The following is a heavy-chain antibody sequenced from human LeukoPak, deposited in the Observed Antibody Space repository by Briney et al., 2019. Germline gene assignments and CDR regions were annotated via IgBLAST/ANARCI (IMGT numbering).Heavy chain of an antibody. CDR3: VKDLKGTWSFDY. Sequence: GESLRLSCSTSGFTFSNHFMHWVRQAPGKGLEYVSSIGPNGASTLYADSVKGRFTISRDNSKNALYLQLTSLRLEDTALYYCVKDLKGTWSFDYWGQGTLVTVSS. CDR2: IGPNGAST. V-gene: IGHV3-64D*06. D-gene: IGHD2-8*02. J-gene: IGHJ4*02. CDR1: GFTFSNHF.